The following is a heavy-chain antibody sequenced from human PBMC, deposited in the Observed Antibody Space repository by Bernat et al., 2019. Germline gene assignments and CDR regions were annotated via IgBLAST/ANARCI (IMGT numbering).Heavy chain of an antibody. V-gene: IGHV3-33*08. Sequence: VQLLESGGGLVQPGGSLRLSCAASGFTFSSYAMSWVRQAPGKGLEWVAVIWYDGSNKYYADSVKGRFTISRDNSKNTLYLQMNSLRAEDTAVYYCARDLIAAAGTVYYYGMDVWGQGTTVTVSS. CDR2: IWYDGSNK. J-gene: IGHJ6*02. D-gene: IGHD6-13*01. CDR1: GFTFSSYA. CDR3: ARDLIAAAGTVYYYGMDV.